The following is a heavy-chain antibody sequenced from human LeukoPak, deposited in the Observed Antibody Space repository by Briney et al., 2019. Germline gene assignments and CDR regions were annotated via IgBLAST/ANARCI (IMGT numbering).Heavy chain of an antibody. V-gene: IGHV3-48*03. D-gene: IGHD3-10*01. CDR1: GFTFSSYE. CDR2: ISSSGSTI. CDR3: ARDPPYGSGTN. J-gene: IGHJ6*02. Sequence: GGSLRLSCAASGFTFSSYEMNWVRQAPGKGREWVSYISSSGSTIYYADSAKGRFTISRDNAKNSLYLQMNSLRAEDTAVYYCARDPPYGSGTNWGQGTTVTVSS.